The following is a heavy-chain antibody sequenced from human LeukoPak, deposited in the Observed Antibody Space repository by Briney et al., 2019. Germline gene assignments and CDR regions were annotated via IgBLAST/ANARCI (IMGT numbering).Heavy chain of an antibody. CDR2: IIPIFGTA. Sequence: SVNVSCTASGGTFSSYAISWVRQAPGQGLEWMGGIIPIFGTANYAQKFQGRVTITADESTSTAYMELSSLRSEDTAVYYCARVYSLGYCSSTSCYALDYWGQGTLVTVSS. V-gene: IGHV1-69*13. CDR3: ARVYSLGYCSSTSCYALDY. D-gene: IGHD2-2*01. J-gene: IGHJ4*02. CDR1: GGTFSSYA.